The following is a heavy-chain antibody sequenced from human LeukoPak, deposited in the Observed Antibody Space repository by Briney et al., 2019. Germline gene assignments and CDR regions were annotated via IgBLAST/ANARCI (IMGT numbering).Heavy chain of an antibody. Sequence: GGSLRLSCAASGFTVSSNYMSWVRQAPGKGLEWVSVIYSGGSTYYADSVKGRFTISRDNSKNTLYPQMNSLRAEDTAVYYCARLYSGYDYCFDYWGQGTLVTVSS. J-gene: IGHJ4*02. CDR1: GFTVSSNY. CDR3: ARLYSGYDYCFDY. CDR2: IYSGGST. V-gene: IGHV3-53*01. D-gene: IGHD5-12*01.